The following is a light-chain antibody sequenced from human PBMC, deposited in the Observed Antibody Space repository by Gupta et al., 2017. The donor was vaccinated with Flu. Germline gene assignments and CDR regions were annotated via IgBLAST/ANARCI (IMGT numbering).Light chain of an antibody. CDR1: QNIYTY. CDR2: GVS. Sequence: DIQMTQSPSSLSASVGDRVTLTYRASQNIYTYLNWYQQKPGKAPKLLIFGVSNLQNGVPSRFSGGGSATDFSLTITSLQPEDCATYYCQQTYSESVYTFGLGTKLEI. CDR3: QQTYSESVYT. V-gene: IGKV1-39*01. J-gene: IGKJ2*01.